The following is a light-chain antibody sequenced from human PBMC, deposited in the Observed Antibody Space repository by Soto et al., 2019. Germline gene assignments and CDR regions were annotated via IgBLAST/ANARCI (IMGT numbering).Light chain of an antibody. J-gene: IGKJ1*01. CDR1: QSINTY. CDR2: AAT. CDR3: QQSYDTPWT. Sequence: DIQMTQSPASLSASLGDRVTISCWASQSINTYLNWYQQKKGKAPKVLIYAATSLQSGVPSRFSGSGYGTDFNLTISSLQPEDFATYFCQQSYDTPWTFGQGTKVDIK. V-gene: IGKV1-39*01.